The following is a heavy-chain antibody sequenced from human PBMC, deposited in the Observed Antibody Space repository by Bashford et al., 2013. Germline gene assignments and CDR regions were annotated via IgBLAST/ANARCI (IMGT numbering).Heavy chain of an antibody. D-gene: IGHD1-7*01. CDR2: ISGSGGST. J-gene: IGHJ6*02. Sequence: GSLRLSCAASGFTFSSYAMSWVRQAPGKGLEWVSAISGSGGSTYYADSVKGRFTISRDNSKNTLYLQMNSLRAEDTAVYYCAKMGPGGRNYVDYYYYGMDVLGPRDHGHRLL. V-gene: IGHV3-23*01. CDR3: AKMGPGGRNYVDYYYYGMDV. CDR1: GFTFSSYA.